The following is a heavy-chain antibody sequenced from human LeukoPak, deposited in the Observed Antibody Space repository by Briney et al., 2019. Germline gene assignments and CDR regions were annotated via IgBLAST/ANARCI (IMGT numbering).Heavy chain of an antibody. CDR3: ARDGEDIVVVVAAPGGNWFDP. J-gene: IGHJ5*02. Sequence: GGSLRLSCAASEFTYSSYGMNWVRQAPGKGLEWVSSISSSSSYIYYADSVKGRFTISRDNAKNSLYLQMNSLRAEDTAVYYCARDGEDIVVVVAAPGGNWFDPWGQGTLVTVSS. V-gene: IGHV3-21*01. CDR1: EFTYSSYG. CDR2: ISSSSSYI. D-gene: IGHD2-15*01.